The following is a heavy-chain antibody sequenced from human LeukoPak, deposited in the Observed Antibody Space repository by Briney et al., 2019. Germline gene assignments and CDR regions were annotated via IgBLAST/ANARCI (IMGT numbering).Heavy chain of an antibody. CDR2: ITRSSGTI. CDR1: GFTVSSNY. J-gene: IGHJ4*02. Sequence: GGSLRLSCAASGFTVSSNYMNWVRQAPGKGLQWVSYITRSSGTIHYADSVTGRFIISRDNAKNSVYLQMNSLRAEDTAVYYCARGGGSYYFDIWGQGTLVTVSS. D-gene: IGHD1-26*01. V-gene: IGHV3-48*04. CDR3: ARGGGSYYFDI.